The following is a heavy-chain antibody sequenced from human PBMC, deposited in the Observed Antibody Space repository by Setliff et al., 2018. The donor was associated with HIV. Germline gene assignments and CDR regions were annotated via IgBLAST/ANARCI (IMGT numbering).Heavy chain of an antibody. J-gene: IGHJ4*02. CDR3: ARLQDSSGYYRY. CDR1: GGSISSYY. V-gene: IGHV4-59*08. CDR2: IYYSGTT. D-gene: IGHD3-22*01. Sequence: SETLSLTCTVSGGSISSYYWTWIRQPPGKGLEWIGYIYYSGTTNYNPSLRSRVTISVDTSKNHFSLKLSSVAAADTAVYYCARLQDSSGYYRYWGQGTLVTVS.